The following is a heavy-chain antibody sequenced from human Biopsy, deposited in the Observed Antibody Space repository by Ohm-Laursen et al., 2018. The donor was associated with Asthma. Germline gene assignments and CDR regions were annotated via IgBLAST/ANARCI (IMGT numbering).Heavy chain of an antibody. CDR3: VRGSSSWHHGPFHYYYGLDV. V-gene: IGHV4-39*01. D-gene: IGHD6-13*01. J-gene: IGHJ6*02. Sequence: TLSLTCSLSSGSGGYMRSGNYYWGWIRQPPGKGLERIGSIYYSGTTYYNPSLESRLTVSEDTSKNQFSLKLTSVTAADTAVYYCVRGSSSWHHGPFHYYYGLDVWGQGTTATVPS. CDR2: IYYSGTT. CDR1: SGSGGYMRSGNYY.